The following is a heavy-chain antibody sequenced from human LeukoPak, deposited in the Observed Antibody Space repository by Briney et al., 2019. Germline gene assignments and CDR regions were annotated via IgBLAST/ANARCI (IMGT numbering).Heavy chain of an antibody. CDR2: INPSGGST. Sequence: ASVKVSCKVSGYTLTELSMHWVRQAPGQGLEWMGIINPSGGSTSYAQKFQGRVTMTRDTSTSTVYMELSSLRSEDTAVYYCARGLQLRKPPFDPWGQGTLVTVSS. CDR1: GYTLTELS. D-gene: IGHD2-2*01. CDR3: ARGLQLRKPPFDP. J-gene: IGHJ5*02. V-gene: IGHV1-46*01.